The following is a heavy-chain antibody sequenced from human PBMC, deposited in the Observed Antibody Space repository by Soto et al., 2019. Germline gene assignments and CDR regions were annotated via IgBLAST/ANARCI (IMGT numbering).Heavy chain of an antibody. CDR2: IYPGDSDT. CDR1: GYKPSTWHNFTSYW. J-gene: IGHJ5*02. V-gene: IGHV5-51*01. CDR3: ARRGYDSSGYYYRGDNWFDP. Sequence: PGESLKISCKGSGYKPSTWHNFTSYWIAWVRQMPGEGLEWMGIIYPGDSDTRYSPSFQGQVTISADKSINTVYLQWSSLKASDTAMYYCARRGYDSSGYYYRGDNWFDPWGQGTLVTVSS. D-gene: IGHD3-22*01.